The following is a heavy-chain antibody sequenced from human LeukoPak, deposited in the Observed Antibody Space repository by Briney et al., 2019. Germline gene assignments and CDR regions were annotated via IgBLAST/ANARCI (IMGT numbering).Heavy chain of an antibody. Sequence: ASVKVSCKASGYTFTSYGISWVRQAPGQGLEWMGWISAYNGNTNYAQKLQGRVTMTTDTSTSTAYMELRSLRSDDTAVYYCAREERTHYYDSSGSNWFDPWGQGTLVTVSS. CDR3: AREERTHYYDSSGSNWFDP. D-gene: IGHD3-22*01. V-gene: IGHV1-18*01. J-gene: IGHJ5*02. CDR1: GYTFTSYG. CDR2: ISAYNGNT.